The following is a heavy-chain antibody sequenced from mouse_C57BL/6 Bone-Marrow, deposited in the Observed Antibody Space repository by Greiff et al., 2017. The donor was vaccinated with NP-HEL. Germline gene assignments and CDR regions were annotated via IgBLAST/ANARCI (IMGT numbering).Heavy chain of an antibody. J-gene: IGHJ1*03. D-gene: IGHD1-1*01. CDR2: ISYSGST. Sequence: EVKLQESGPGMVKPSQSLSLTCTVTGYSITSGYDWHWIRHFPGNKLEWMGYISYSGSTNYNPSLKSRISITHDTSKNHFFLKLNSVTTEDTATYYCARGWSYGSSQVPYFDVWGTGTTVTVSS. CDR1: GYSITSGYD. CDR3: ARGWSYGSSQVPYFDV. V-gene: IGHV3-1*01.